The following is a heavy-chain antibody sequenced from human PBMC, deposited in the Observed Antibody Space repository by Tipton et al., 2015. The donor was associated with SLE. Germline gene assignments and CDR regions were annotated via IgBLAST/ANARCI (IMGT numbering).Heavy chain of an antibody. D-gene: IGHD2-21*02. V-gene: IGHV3-30*04. CDR2: ISYDGSNK. Sequence: SLRLSCAASGFTFSSYAMHWVRQAPGKGLEWVAVISYDGSNKYYADSVKGRFTISRDNSKNTLYLQMNSLRAEDTAVYYCARDLICDYYYYYNMDVWGKGTTVTVSS. CDR1: GFTFSSYA. J-gene: IGHJ6*03. CDR3: ARDLICDYYYYYNMDV.